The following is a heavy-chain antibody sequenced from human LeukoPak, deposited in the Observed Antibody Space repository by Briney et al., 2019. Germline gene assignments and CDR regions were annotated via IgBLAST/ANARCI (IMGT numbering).Heavy chain of an antibody. J-gene: IGHJ3*02. CDR2: IYHSGST. D-gene: IGHD6-19*01. CDR1: GGFISSYY. CDR3: ARPYTSGWFGAFDI. V-gene: IGHV4-59*08. Sequence: SETLSLTCTVSGGFISSYYWSWIRQPPGKGLEWIGYIYHSGSTKYNPSLKSRVTLSVATSKNQFSLKLSSVTAADTAVYYCARPYTSGWFGAFDIWGQGTMATVSS.